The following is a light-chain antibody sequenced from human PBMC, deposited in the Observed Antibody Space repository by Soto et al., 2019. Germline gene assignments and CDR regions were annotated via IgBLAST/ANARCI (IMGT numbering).Light chain of an antibody. J-gene: IGKJ1*01. Sequence: ILMTQSPATLSVSPGERATLSCRASQSVSSDLAWYQQKPGQGPRLLIYGASTRATGIPARFSGSGSGTEFTLTISSLQSEDFAVYFCQQHNDWPLTFGEGTKVEIK. CDR1: QSVSSD. CDR2: GAS. V-gene: IGKV3-15*01. CDR3: QQHNDWPLT.